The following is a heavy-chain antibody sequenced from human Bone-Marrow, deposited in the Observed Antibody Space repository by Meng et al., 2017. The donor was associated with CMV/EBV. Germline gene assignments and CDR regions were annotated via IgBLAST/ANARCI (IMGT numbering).Heavy chain of an antibody. CDR2: IYSGGST. J-gene: IGHJ3*02. Sequence: GESLKISCAASGFTVSSNYMSWVRQAPGKGLEWVSVIYSGGSTYYADSVKGRFTISRDNSKNSLYLQMNSLRAEDTALYYCARAVGPTIVDALDIWGQGTLVTVSS. CDR3: ARAVGPTIVDALDI. D-gene: IGHD1-26*01. CDR1: GFTVSSNY. V-gene: IGHV3-53*01.